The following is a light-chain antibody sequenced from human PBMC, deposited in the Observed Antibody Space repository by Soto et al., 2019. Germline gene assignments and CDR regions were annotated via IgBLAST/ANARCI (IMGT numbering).Light chain of an antibody. CDR3: QQYAGSPYT. V-gene: IGKV3-20*01. CDR2: GES. CDR1: QSVISSY. Sequence: ENVLTQSPGTLSLSPGERATLSCRAGQSVISSYLAWYQQKPGQAPRLLIYGESSRAAGVPDRFSCSGSGTDFTLTISRLEPEDFALYYCQQYAGSPYTFGQGTKLEIK. J-gene: IGKJ2*01.